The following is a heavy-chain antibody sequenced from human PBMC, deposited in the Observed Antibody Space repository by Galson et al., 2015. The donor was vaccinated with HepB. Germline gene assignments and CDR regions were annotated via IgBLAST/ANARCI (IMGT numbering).Heavy chain of an antibody. CDR3: ARDAAVARTNYFDY. D-gene: IGHD6-19*01. Sequence: SVKVSCKASGYTFTNYHVHWVRQAPGQGLEWMGIINPSGGSPSYAQKFQGRATMTRDTSTSTVYMELSSLRSEDTAVYYCARDAAVARTNYFDYWGQGTLVTVSS. J-gene: IGHJ4*02. CDR2: INPSGGSP. V-gene: IGHV1-46*01. CDR1: GYTFTNYH.